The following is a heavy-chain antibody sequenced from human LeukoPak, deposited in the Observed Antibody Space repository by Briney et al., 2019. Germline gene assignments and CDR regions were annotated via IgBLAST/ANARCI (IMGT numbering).Heavy chain of an antibody. Sequence: ASVKVSCKASGYTFTGYHIHWVRQAPGQGLEWMGRINPYSGDTNFAQKFQGRVTMTRDTSITTAYMDLSSLTPDDTAVYYCARIGYYGSAPDYWGQGTLVTVSS. CDR3: ARIGYYGSAPDY. J-gene: IGHJ4*02. CDR1: GYTFTGYH. D-gene: IGHD3-10*01. CDR2: INPYSGDT. V-gene: IGHV1-2*06.